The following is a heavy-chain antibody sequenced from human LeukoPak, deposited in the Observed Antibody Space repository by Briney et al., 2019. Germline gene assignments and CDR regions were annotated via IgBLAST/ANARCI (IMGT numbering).Heavy chain of an antibody. CDR1: GYTLTELS. V-gene: IGHV1-24*01. J-gene: IGHJ4*02. CDR3: ATDMSIAVAGRFDY. Sequence: ASVKVSCKVSGYTLTELSMHWVGQAPGKGLEWMGGFDPEDGETIYAQKFQGRVTMTEDTSTDTAYMELSSLRSEDTAVYYCATDMSIAVAGRFDYWGQGTLVTVSS. D-gene: IGHD6-19*01. CDR2: FDPEDGET.